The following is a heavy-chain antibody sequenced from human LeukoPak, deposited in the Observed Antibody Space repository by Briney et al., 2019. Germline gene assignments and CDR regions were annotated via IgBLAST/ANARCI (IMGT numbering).Heavy chain of an antibody. D-gene: IGHD3-22*01. J-gene: IGHJ4*02. CDR2: ISGSGGST. Sequence: GGTLRLSCAASGFTFSSYGMSWVRQAPGKGLEWVSAISGSGGSTYYADSVKGRLTISRDNSKNTLYLQMNSLRAEDTAVYYCARLTYYYDSSGSPPHRYFDYWGQGTLVTVSS. CDR1: GFTFSSYG. CDR3: ARLTYYYDSSGSPPHRYFDY. V-gene: IGHV3-23*01.